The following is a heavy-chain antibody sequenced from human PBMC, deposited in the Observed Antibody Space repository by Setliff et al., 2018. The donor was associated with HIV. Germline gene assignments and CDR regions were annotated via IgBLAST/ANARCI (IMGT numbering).Heavy chain of an antibody. CDR3: AAKPMIRGRPFAF. CDR2: INHSGTT. J-gene: IGHJ4*02. V-gene: IGHV4-34*01. CDR1: GPSFSGYY. D-gene: IGHD3-10*01. Sequence: SETLSLTCAVYGPSFSGYYWNWIRQFPGKSLEWIGEINHSGTTNYSPSFKSRLNISVDVSKNQFSLRLASLSAADTAAYLCAAKPMIRGRPFAFWGQATLVTVSS.